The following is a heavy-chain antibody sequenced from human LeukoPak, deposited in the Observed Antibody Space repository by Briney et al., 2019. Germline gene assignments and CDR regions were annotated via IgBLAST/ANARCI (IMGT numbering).Heavy chain of an antibody. CDR1: GGSISSYS. D-gene: IGHD6-13*01. V-gene: IGHV4-30-2*01. Sequence: SETLSLTCTVSGGSISSYSWSWIRQPPGKGLEWIGHIYHGGTTSYNPSLKSRVTISADRSKNQFSLNLRTVTVADTAVYFCARYVHSSSWPTFDFWGQGTLVTVSS. CDR2: IYHGGTT. J-gene: IGHJ4*02. CDR3: ARYVHSSSWPTFDF.